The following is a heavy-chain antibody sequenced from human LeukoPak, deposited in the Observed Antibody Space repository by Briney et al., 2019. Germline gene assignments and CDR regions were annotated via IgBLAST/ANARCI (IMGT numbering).Heavy chain of an antibody. CDR1: GGTFSSYA. V-gene: IGHV1-69*13. CDR3: ATLRGYSSSWYFGY. D-gene: IGHD6-13*01. J-gene: IGHJ4*02. Sequence: SVKVSCKASGGTFSSYAISWVRQAPGQGHEWVGGIIPIFGTANYAQKFQGGVTITADESTSTAYMELSSLRSEDTAVYYCATLRGYSSSWYFGYWGQGTLVTVSS. CDR2: IIPIFGTA.